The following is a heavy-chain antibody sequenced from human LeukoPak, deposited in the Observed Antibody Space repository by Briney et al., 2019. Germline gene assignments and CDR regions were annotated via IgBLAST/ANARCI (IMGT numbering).Heavy chain of an antibody. CDR2: IDPDSGGT. CDR3: AREYYDSSGRKHAFDI. Sequence: ASVKVSCKASGYTFINYYMHWVRQAPGQGLEWMGRIDPDSGGTSYAQNFQGRVTMTTDTSISTAYMELSRLRSDDTVVYYCAREYYDSSGRKHAFDIWGQGTMVTVSS. J-gene: IGHJ3*02. D-gene: IGHD3-22*01. V-gene: IGHV1-2*05. CDR1: GYTFINYY.